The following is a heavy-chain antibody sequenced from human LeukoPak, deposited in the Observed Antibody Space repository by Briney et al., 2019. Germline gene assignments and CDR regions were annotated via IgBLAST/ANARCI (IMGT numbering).Heavy chain of an antibody. CDR3: TTDWYSSSPHNQLDY. Sequence: PGGSLRLSCAASGFSFSDYDMNWVRQAPGKGPEWISYISSSGSTLYYAASVKGRFTISSDNSRNSLCLQMNSLKTEDTAVYYCTTDWYSSSPHNQLDYWGQGTLVTVSS. D-gene: IGHD6-6*01. CDR2: ISSSGSTL. V-gene: IGHV3-48*03. CDR1: GFSFSDYD. J-gene: IGHJ4*02.